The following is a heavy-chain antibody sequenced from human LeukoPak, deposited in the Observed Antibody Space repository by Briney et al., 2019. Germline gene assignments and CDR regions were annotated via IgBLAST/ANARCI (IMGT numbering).Heavy chain of an antibody. CDR1: GGSFSGYY. J-gene: IGHJ4*02. Sequence: PSETLSLTCAVYGGSFSGYYWSWIRHPPGKGLEWIGEINHSGSTNYNPSLKSRVTISVDTSKNQFSLKLSSVTAADTAVYYCARGRRYCSSTSCYAFFDYWGQGTLVTVSS. CDR2: INHSGST. CDR3: ARGRRYCSSTSCYAFFDY. D-gene: IGHD2-2*01. V-gene: IGHV4-34*01.